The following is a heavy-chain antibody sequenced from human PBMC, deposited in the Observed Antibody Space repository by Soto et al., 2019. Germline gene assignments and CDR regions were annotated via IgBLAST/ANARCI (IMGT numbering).Heavy chain of an antibody. Sequence: HVQLVQSEAEVKKPGASVQVSCKASGYSFTNYSMHWVRQVPGQGPEWMGKINPTSGSTSYAQKFKDKVPMTRDMSSNTLYIQLSSLTSEDTAVYYCAKDGIQLWPRYYFDFWGQGTLVIVSS. D-gene: IGHD5-18*01. V-gene: IGHV1-46*01. CDR2: INPTSGST. CDR3: AKDGIQLWPRYYFDF. J-gene: IGHJ4*02. CDR1: GYSFTNYS.